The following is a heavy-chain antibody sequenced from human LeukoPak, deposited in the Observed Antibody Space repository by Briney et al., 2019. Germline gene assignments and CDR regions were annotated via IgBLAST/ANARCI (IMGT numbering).Heavy chain of an antibody. V-gene: IGHV3-21*01. CDR1: GFTFSSYR. Sequence: PGGSLRLSCAASGFTFSSYRINWLRQAPGKGLEWVSSISSSSSYIYYADSVKGRFTISRDNAKNSLYLQMNSLRAEDTAVYYCARDLELLTTGNYWGQGTLVTVSS. D-gene: IGHD3-22*01. CDR3: ARDLELLTTGNY. J-gene: IGHJ4*02. CDR2: ISSSSSYI.